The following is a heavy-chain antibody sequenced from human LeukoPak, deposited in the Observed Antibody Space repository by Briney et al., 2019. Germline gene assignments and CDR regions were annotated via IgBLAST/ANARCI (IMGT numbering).Heavy chain of an antibody. V-gene: IGHV1-2*02. Sequence: GASVKVSCKASGYTPTGFYMHWVRQAPGQGLEWMGWIDPNIGTTKYSQKFQGRVTMTRDTSISEVYMELSRLRSDDTAVYYCARLLEHYYFDASGYYDDDYWGQGTPIIVSS. CDR2: IDPNIGTT. J-gene: IGHJ4*02. D-gene: IGHD3-22*01. CDR1: GYTPTGFY. CDR3: ARLLEHYYFDASGYYDDDY.